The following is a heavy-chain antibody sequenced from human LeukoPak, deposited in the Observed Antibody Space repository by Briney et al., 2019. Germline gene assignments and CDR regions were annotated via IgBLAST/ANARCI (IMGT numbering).Heavy chain of an antibody. CDR1: GFTFSSYW. D-gene: IGHD5-24*01. CDR2: INSDGSST. V-gene: IGHV3-74*01. CDR3: AREIRDGYKDDAFDI. J-gene: IGHJ3*02. Sequence: GGSLRLSCAASGFTFSSYWMHWVRQAPGKGLVWVSRINSDGSSTSYADSVKGRFTNSRDNAKNTLYLQMNSLRAEDTAVYYCAREIRDGYKDDAFDIWGQGTMVTVSS.